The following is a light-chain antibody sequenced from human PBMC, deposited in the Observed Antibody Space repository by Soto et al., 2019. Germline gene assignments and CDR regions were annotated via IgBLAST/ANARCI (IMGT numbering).Light chain of an antibody. Sequence: EVVLTQSPATLSLSLGERATLSCRASQNVRTFLDWYQQKPGQAPRLLIYGASNRATGIPARFSGSGSGTDFTLTISSLEPEDFAVYYCQQHSHWPPWTFGQGPRWIS. CDR3: QQHSHWPPWT. J-gene: IGKJ1*01. CDR2: GAS. V-gene: IGKV3-11*01. CDR1: QNVRTF.